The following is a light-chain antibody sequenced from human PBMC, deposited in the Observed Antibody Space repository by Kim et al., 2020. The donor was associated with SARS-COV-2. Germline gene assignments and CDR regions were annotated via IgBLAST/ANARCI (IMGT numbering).Light chain of an antibody. CDR2: WAS. J-gene: IGKJ3*01. CDR3: QQYYSTLFT. CDR1: QSVLYSSNNKNY. Sequence: ATLNCKSSQSVLYSSNNKNYLAWYQQKPGQPPKLLIYWASTRESGVPDRFSGSGSGTDFTLTISSLQAEDVAVYYCQQYYSTLFTFGPGTKVDIK. V-gene: IGKV4-1*01.